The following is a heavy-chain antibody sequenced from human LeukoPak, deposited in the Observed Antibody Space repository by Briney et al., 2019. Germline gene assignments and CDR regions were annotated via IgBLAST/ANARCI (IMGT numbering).Heavy chain of an antibody. CDR3: AKTHSPYCGGDCPFDY. D-gene: IGHD2-21*02. CDR2: TIPIIGIA. V-gene: IGHV1-69*02. Sequence: GASVKVSCKASRDTFSSYTISGVRQAPGQGREWMGGTIPIIGIAHYAQKFQGRVTITADKATSTAYMELSSLRSEDTAVYYCAKTHSPYCGGDCPFDYWGQGTLVTVSS. J-gene: IGHJ4*02. CDR1: RDTFSSYT.